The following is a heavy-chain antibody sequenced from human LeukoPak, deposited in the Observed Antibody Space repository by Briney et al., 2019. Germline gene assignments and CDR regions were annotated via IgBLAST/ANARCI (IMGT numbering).Heavy chain of an antibody. Sequence: GGSLRLSCAASGFTFRSYAMSWVRQAPGKGLEWVSGISDGGITTYYADSVRGRFTISRANSKNTLYLQMNTLGADDTAVYYCAKHAGTVYSNFDYWGQGTLVSVSS. D-gene: IGHD4-11*01. CDR2: ISDGGITT. CDR3: AKHAGTVYSNFDY. CDR1: GFTFRSYA. J-gene: IGHJ4*02. V-gene: IGHV3-23*01.